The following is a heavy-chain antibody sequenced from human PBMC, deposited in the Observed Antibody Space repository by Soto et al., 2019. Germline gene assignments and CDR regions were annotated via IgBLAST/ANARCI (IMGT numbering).Heavy chain of an antibody. CDR3: AREYDSSGYCSYYYYGMDV. D-gene: IGHD3-22*01. J-gene: IGHJ6*02. CDR1: GYTFTGYY. CDR2: INPNSGGT. Sequence: ASVKVSCKASGYTFTGYYMHWVRQAPGQGLEWMGWINPNSGGTNYAQKFQGRVTMTRDTSISTAYMELSRLRSDDTAVYYCAREYDSSGYCSYYYYGMDVWGQGTTVTVSS. V-gene: IGHV1-2*02.